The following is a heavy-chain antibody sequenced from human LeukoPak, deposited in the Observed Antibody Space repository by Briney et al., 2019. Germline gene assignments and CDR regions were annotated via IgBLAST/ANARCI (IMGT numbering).Heavy chain of an antibody. J-gene: IGHJ4*02. Sequence: PSETLSLTCAIYGVSLSGYYWSWIRQPPGKGLEWIGEVNLSGSTNYRPSLKRRVTMSLDTSNNQFSLKLKSVTAADTAVYFCANTLAVAGPRGLGYWGQGTLVIVSS. CDR2: VNLSGST. CDR1: GVSLSGYY. CDR3: ANTLAVAGPRGLGY. V-gene: IGHV4-34*01. D-gene: IGHD6-19*01.